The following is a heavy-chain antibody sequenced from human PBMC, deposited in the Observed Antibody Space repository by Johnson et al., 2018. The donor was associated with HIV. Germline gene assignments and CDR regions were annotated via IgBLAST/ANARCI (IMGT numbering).Heavy chain of an antibody. D-gene: IGHD3-22*01. J-gene: IGHJ3*01. CDR3: ARGSRYTYDNDDAYLLHAFDF. CDR1: GLIFRTYW. Sequence: VQLVESGGGLVQPGGSLRLSCGGSGLIFRTYWMSWVRQAPGKGLAWVANIKEDGSEQYYVDSVKGRFTISRDNGKNSLSLQMNSLRVEDTAVYYCARGSRYTYDNDDAYLLHAFDFWGQGTMVTVAS. V-gene: IGHV3-7*02. CDR2: IKEDGSEQ.